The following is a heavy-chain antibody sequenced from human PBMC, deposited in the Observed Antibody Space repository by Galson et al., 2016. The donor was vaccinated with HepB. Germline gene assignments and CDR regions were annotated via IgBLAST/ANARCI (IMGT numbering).Heavy chain of an antibody. V-gene: IGHV3-30*03. Sequence: SLRLSCAGSGFTFSIYGIHWVRQAPGKGLEWVAFISHDGSNKYYGDSVKGRFIISRDDSKNTLNLQMSSLRADDTAVYYCARDRYYGSGTEYYYYLGMDVWGQGTSVTVSS. CDR2: ISHDGSNK. J-gene: IGHJ6*02. CDR3: ARDRYYGSGTEYYYYLGMDV. D-gene: IGHD3-10*01. CDR1: GFTFSIYG.